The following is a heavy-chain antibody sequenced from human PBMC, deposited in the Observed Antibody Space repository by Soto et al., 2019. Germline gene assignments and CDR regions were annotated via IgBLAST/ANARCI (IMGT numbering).Heavy chain of an antibody. D-gene: IGHD2-15*01. Sequence: EVQLVESGGGLVQPGGSLRLSCAASGFSLSSRWMHWVRQIPGKGLMWVSRIKSDGSSTNYADSVKGRFSISRDNAKNTVYLQMNSLRDEDTALYYCVRDQDTYGQAVFDSWGQGTLVTVSS. J-gene: IGHJ4*02. CDR3: VRDQDTYGQAVFDS. CDR1: GFSLSSRW. V-gene: IGHV3-74*01. CDR2: IKSDGSST.